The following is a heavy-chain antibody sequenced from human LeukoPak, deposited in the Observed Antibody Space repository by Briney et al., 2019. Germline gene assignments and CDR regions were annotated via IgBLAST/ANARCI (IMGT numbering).Heavy chain of an antibody. J-gene: IGHJ4*02. CDR1: GYTFSTYT. CDR2: INAGNGNT. CDR3: AREIDRDDYNRFFGY. D-gene: IGHD5-24*01. V-gene: IGHV1-3*01. Sequence: ASVKVSCKASGYTFSTYTMHRVRQAPGQWLEWMGWINAGNGNTKYSQKFQGRVIITRDTSASTAYMEMSSLRSEDTAVYYCAREIDRDDYNRFFGYWGQGTLVTVSS.